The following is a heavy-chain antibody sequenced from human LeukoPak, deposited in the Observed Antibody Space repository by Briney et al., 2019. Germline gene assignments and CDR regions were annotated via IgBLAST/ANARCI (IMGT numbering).Heavy chain of an antibody. CDR2: IHTSGRT. CDR3: ARGRYYYDSSGYDAFDI. J-gene: IGHJ3*02. CDR1: GGSISSYY. Sequence: PSETLSLTCTVSGGSISSYYWSWIRQPAGKGLEWIGRIHTSGRTNYNPSLKSRVTMSGDTSKNQFSLKLSSVTAADTAVYYCARGRYYYDSSGYDAFDIWGQGTMVTVSS. D-gene: IGHD3-22*01. V-gene: IGHV4-4*07.